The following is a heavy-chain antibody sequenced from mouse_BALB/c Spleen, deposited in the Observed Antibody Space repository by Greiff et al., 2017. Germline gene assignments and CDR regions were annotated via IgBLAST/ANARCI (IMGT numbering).Heavy chain of an antibody. D-gene: IGHD3-3*01. Sequence: VHVKQSGPELVKPGASVKMSCKASGYTFTSYVMHWVKQKPGQGLEWIGYINPYNDGTKYNEKFKGKATLTSDKSSSTAYMELSSLTSEDSAVYYCARRAGKGYFDVWGAGTTVTVSS. CDR1: GYTFTSYV. J-gene: IGHJ1*01. V-gene: IGHV1-14*01. CDR3: ARRAGKGYFDV. CDR2: INPYNDGT.